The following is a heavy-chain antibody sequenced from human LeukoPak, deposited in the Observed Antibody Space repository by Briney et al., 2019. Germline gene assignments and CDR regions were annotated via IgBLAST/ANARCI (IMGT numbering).Heavy chain of an antibody. J-gene: IGHJ4*02. CDR1: GYTFTSYA. V-gene: IGHV1-3*01. CDR3: ARRQYSSSWYEYYFDY. CDR2: INACNGDT. D-gene: IGHD6-13*01. Sequence: ASVKVSCKASGYTFTSYAMHWVRRAPGQRLEWMGWINACNGDTKYSQKFQGRVTITRDTSASTAYMELSSLRSEDTAVYYCARRQYSSSWYEYYFDYWGQGTLVTVSS.